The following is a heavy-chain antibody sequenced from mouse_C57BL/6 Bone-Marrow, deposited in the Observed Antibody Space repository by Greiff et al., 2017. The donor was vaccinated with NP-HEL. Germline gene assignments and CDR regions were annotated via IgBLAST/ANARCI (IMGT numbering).Heavy chain of an antibody. Sequence: VQLKQSGAELVRPGASVKLSCTASGFNIKDDYMHWVKQRPEQGLEWIGWIDPENGDTEYASKFQGKATITADTSSNTAYLQLSSLTSEDAAVYYCTTGVGSSKEFAYWGQRTLVTVSA. CDR2: IDPENGDT. CDR3: TTGVGSSKEFAY. V-gene: IGHV14-4*01. CDR1: GFNIKDDY. D-gene: IGHD1-3*01. J-gene: IGHJ3*01.